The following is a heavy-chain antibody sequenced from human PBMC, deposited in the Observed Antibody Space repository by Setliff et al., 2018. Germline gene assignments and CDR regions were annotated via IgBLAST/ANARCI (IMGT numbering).Heavy chain of an antibody. CDR1: GGSINSGGYY. V-gene: IGHV4-31*03. CDR3: ARDRLLVGARYAMDV. J-gene: IGHJ6*03. Sequence: LSLTCTVSGGSINSGGYYWSWIRQHPGKGLEWIGYIYYSGSTYYNPSLKSRVTISVDTSKNQFSLKLSSVTAADMAVYYCARDRLLVGARYAMDVWGKGTTVTVSS. CDR2: IYYSGST. D-gene: IGHD1-26*01.